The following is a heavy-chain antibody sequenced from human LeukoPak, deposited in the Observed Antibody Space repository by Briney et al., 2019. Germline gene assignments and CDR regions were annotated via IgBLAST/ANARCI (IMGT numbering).Heavy chain of an antibody. CDR1: GGTFSSYA. CDR3: ARDPPSQTLPRYYYYMDV. CDR2: IIPIFGTA. Sequence: SVKVSCKASGGTFSSYAISWVRQAPGQGLEWMGRIIPIFGTANYAQKFQGRVTITTDESTSTAYMELSSLRSEDTAVYYCARDPPSQTLPRYYYYMDVWGKGTTVTVSS. J-gene: IGHJ6*03. V-gene: IGHV1-69*05.